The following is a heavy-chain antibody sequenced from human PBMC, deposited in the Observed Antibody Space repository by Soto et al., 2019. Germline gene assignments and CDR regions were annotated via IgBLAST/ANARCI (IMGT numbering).Heavy chain of an antibody. CDR2: ISSSSSYT. CDR1: GFTFSDYD. V-gene: IGHV3-11*06. Sequence: LRLSCSASGFTFSDYDMSWIRQAPGKGLEWVSYISSSSSYTNYADSVKGRFTISRDNAKNSLYLQMNSLRAEDTAVYYCARCRLLTKAFDIWGQGTMVTVSS. CDR3: ARCRLLTKAFDI. D-gene: IGHD2-15*01. J-gene: IGHJ3*02.